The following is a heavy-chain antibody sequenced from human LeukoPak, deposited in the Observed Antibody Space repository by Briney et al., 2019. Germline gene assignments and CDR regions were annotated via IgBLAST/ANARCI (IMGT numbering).Heavy chain of an antibody. CDR1: GGSISSYY. CDR3: ARSSLLWFGELIGNWFDP. V-gene: IGHV4-59*01. CDR2: IYYSGST. D-gene: IGHD3-10*01. J-gene: IGHJ5*02. Sequence: SETLSLTCTVSGGSISSYYWSWIRQPPGKGLEWIGYIYYSGSTNYNPSLKSRVTISVDTSKNQFSLKLSSVTAADTAVYYWARSSLLWFGELIGNWFDPWGQGTLVTVSS.